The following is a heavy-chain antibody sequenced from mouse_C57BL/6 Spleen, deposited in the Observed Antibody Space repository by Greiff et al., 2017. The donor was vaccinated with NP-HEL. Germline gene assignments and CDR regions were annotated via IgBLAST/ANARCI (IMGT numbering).Heavy chain of an antibody. V-gene: IGHV1-69*01. CDR2: IDPSDSYT. D-gene: IGHD1-1*01. Sequence: QVQLQQSGAELVMPGASVKLSCKASGYTFTSYWMHWVKQRPGQGLEWIGEIDPSDSYTNYNQKFKGKSTLTVDKSSSTAYMQLSSLTSEDSAVYYCARGETTDYWGQGTTLTVSS. CDR1: GYTFTSYW. CDR3: ARGETTDY. J-gene: IGHJ2*01.